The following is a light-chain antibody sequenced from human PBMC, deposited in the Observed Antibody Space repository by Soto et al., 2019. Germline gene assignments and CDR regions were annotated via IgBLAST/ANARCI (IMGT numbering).Light chain of an antibody. V-gene: IGLV8-61*01. J-gene: IGLJ3*02. Sequence: QTVVTQEPPFSVSPGGTVTLTCGLNSGSVSSNNYPSWYQQTPGQPPRTLIYSTNTRSSGVPDRFSGSILGNKAALTITGAQADDESHYYCVLYMGSGICVFGGGTKLTVL. CDR2: STN. CDR3: VLYMGSGICV. CDR1: SGSVSSNNY.